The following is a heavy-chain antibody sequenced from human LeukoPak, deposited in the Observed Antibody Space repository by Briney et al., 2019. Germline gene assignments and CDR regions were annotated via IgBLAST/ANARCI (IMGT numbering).Heavy chain of an antibody. CDR3: ARLRWFGDDPSASFDY. V-gene: IGHV3-7*01. CDR2: IKQDGSEK. Sequence: GGSLRLSCAASGFTFSSYWMSWVRQAPGKGLEWVASIKQDGSEKYYVDSVKGRFTISRDNAKNSLYLQMNSLRAEDTAVYYCARLRWFGDDPSASFDYWGQGTLVTVSS. J-gene: IGHJ4*02. D-gene: IGHD3-10*01. CDR1: GFTFSSYW.